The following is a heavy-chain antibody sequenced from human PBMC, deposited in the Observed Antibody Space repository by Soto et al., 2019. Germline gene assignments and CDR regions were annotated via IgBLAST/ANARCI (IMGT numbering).Heavy chain of an antibody. J-gene: IGHJ5*02. CDR3: AIAIVVVSSGYNLFDP. V-gene: IGHV1-18*01. Sequence: ASVKVSCKASGYTFTSYGISWVRQAPGQGLEWMGWISAYNGNTNYAQKLQGRVTMTTDTSTSTAYMELRSLRSDDTAVYYCAIAIVVVSSGYNLFDPWGQGTLV. D-gene: IGHD3-22*01. CDR1: GYTFTSYG. CDR2: ISAYNGNT.